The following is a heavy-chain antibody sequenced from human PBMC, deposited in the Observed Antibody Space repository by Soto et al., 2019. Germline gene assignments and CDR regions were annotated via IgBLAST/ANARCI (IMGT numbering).Heavy chain of an antibody. CDR1: GFTFSSYS. V-gene: IGHV3-21*01. Sequence: EVQLVESGGGLVKPGGSLRLSCAASGFTFSSYSMNWVRQAPGKGLEWVSSISSSSSYIYYADSVKGRFTISRDNAKNSLYLQMNSLRTEDTAVYYCARDAEDYGGNSVDYWGQGTLVTVSS. CDR2: ISSSSSYI. D-gene: IGHD4-17*01. J-gene: IGHJ4*02. CDR3: ARDAEDYGGNSVDY.